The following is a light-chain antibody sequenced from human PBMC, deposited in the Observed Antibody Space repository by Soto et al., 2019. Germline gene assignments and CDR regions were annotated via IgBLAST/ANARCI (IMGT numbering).Light chain of an antibody. CDR2: LNSDGSH. CDR3: QTWGTGDV. J-gene: IGLJ1*01. Sequence: QSVLTQSPSASASLGASVKLTCTLSSGHSSYAIAWHQQQPEKGPRYLMKLNSDGSHSKGDGIPDRFSGSSSGAERYLTISSLQSEDEADYYCQTWGTGDVFGTGTKLTVL. CDR1: SGHSSYA. V-gene: IGLV4-69*01.